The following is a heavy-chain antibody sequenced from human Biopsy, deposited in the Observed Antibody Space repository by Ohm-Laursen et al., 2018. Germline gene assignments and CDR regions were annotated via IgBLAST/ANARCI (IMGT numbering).Heavy chain of an antibody. Sequence: SDTLSLTCNVSGDSISIYYWSWIRQPPGKGLEWIGNFYYSGSTNYNPSLKSRITMSLDRSKSQVSLRMNSVTAADTAVYYCARDSGILNYGNFKYYHYYGMDVWGQGTKVTVSS. CDR1: GDSISIYY. CDR3: ARDSGILNYGNFKYYHYYGMDV. V-gene: IGHV4-59*01. CDR2: FYYSGST. D-gene: IGHD4-11*01. J-gene: IGHJ6*02.